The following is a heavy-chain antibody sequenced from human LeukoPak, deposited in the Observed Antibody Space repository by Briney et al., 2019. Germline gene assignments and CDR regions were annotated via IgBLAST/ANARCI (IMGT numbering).Heavy chain of an antibody. Sequence: SETLSLTCTVSGYSISSGYHWGWIRQPPGKGLEWIGSIYHSGNTYYNPSLKSRVTISVDTSKNQFSLKLSSVTAADTAMYYCARGTLYSGWSYYFDYWGQGSQVTVSS. CDR3: ARGTLYSGWSYYFDY. D-gene: IGHD6-19*01. J-gene: IGHJ4*02. CDR1: GYSISSGYH. V-gene: IGHV4-38-2*02. CDR2: IYHSGNT.